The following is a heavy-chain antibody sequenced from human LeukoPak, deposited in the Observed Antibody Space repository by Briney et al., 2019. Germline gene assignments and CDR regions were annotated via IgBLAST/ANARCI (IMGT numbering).Heavy chain of an antibody. CDR1: GFTFSTST. Sequence: GGSLRLPCSASGFTFSTSTTHWVRQAPGKGLEYVSAISSNGGSTYYADSVKGRFTISRDNTKNTMYLQMSSLRADDTALYYCVYRLSFDSWGQGTLVTVSS. V-gene: IGHV3-64D*06. CDR2: ISSNGGST. CDR3: VYRLSFDS. D-gene: IGHD4-11*01. J-gene: IGHJ4*02.